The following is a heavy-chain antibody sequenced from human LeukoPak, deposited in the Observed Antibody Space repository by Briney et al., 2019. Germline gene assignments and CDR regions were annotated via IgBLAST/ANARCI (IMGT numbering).Heavy chain of an antibody. Sequence: SVKVSCKASGGTFSSYAISWVRQAPGQGLEWMGGIIPIFGTANYAQKFQGRVMITADESTSTAYMELSSLRSEDTAVYYCARVNYGSGSWYYFDYWGQGTLVTVSS. CDR1: GGTFSSYA. CDR3: ARVNYGSGSWYYFDY. CDR2: IIPIFGTA. J-gene: IGHJ4*02. D-gene: IGHD3-10*01. V-gene: IGHV1-69*13.